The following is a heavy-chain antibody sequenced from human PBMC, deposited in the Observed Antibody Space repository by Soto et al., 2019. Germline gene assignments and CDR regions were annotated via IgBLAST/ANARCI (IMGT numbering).Heavy chain of an antibody. V-gene: IGHV6-1*01. Sequence: TLSLTCAISGDSVSSNSAAWNWIRQSPSRGLEWLGRTYYRSKWYNDYAVSVKSRITINPDTSKNQFSLHLNSVTPEDTAMYYCARLRTIAAAPGGRFDPWGQGTLVTVS. CDR3: ARLRTIAAAPGGRFDP. D-gene: IGHD6-13*01. CDR1: GDSVSSNSAA. CDR2: TYYRSKWYN. J-gene: IGHJ5*02.